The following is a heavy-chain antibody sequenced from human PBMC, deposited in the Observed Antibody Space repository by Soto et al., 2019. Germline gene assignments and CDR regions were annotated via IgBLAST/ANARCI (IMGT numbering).Heavy chain of an antibody. CDR1: GFTFSSYG. CDR3: AKGSLYYYDSSGYSPGPDAFDI. CDR2: ISYDGSNK. D-gene: IGHD3-22*01. J-gene: IGHJ3*02. Sequence: GGSLRLSCAASGFTFSSYGMHWVRQAPGKGLEWVAVISYDGSNKYYADSGKGRFTISRDNSKNTLYLQMNSLRAEDTAVYYCAKGSLYYYDSSGYSPGPDAFDIWGQGTMVTVSS. V-gene: IGHV3-30*18.